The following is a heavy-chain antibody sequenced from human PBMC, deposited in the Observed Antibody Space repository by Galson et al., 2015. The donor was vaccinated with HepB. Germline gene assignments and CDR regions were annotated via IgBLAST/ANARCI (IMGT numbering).Heavy chain of an antibody. Sequence: SVKVSCKASGYTFTSYYMHWVRQAPGQGLEWMGIINPSGGSTSYAQKFQGRVTMTRDTSTSTVYMELSSLRSEDTAVYYCARAELGELSFPFRGYFDLWGRGTLVTVSS. J-gene: IGHJ2*01. CDR3: ARAELGELSFPFRGYFDL. CDR1: GYTFTSYY. V-gene: IGHV1-46*01. D-gene: IGHD3-16*02. CDR2: INPSGGST.